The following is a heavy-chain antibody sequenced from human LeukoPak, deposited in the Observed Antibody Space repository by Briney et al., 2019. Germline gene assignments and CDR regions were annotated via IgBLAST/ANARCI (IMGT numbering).Heavy chain of an antibody. CDR3: ASGGNLDY. CDR1: GFTFINYW. Sequence: PGGSLRLSCAAPGFTFINYWMTWVRQAPGKGLEWVANIKQDGSEKYYVDSVKGRFTISRDNAENSLYLQMNSLRAEDTAVYYCASGGNLDYWGQGTLVTVSS. CDR2: IKQDGSEK. D-gene: IGHD4-23*01. J-gene: IGHJ4*02. V-gene: IGHV3-7*01.